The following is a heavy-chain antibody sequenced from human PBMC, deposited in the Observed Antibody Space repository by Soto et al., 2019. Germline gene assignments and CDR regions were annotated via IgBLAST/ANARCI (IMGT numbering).Heavy chain of an antibody. J-gene: IGHJ4*02. CDR3: ARVGIAAAGTSDY. Sequence: EVQLLESGGGLVQPGGSLRLSCAASGFTFSNYAMSWVRQAPGKGPEWVSAISGSSSYIYYADSVKGRFTISRDNAKKLMYLQMNNLGAEDTAVYYGARVGIAAAGTSDYWGQGTLVTVSS. CDR2: ISGSSSYI. D-gene: IGHD6-13*01. V-gene: IGHV3-21*01. CDR1: GFTFSNYA.